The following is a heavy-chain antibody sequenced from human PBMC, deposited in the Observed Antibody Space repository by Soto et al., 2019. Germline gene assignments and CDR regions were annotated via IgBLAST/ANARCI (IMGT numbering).Heavy chain of an antibody. CDR2: ISGSGYST. J-gene: IGHJ4*02. CDR3: AMSYGDTWNQYWFDY. D-gene: IGHD1-1*01. V-gene: IGHV3-23*01. Sequence: EVQLLESGGGLVQPGGSLRLSCAASGLTFSTYSMSWVRQAPGKGLEWLSGISGSGYSTYYADSVKGRSTISRDNSRNTLYLQIHTLRAEDTYVYYCAMSYGDTWNQYWFDYWGEGTLVTVSS. CDR1: GLTFSTYS.